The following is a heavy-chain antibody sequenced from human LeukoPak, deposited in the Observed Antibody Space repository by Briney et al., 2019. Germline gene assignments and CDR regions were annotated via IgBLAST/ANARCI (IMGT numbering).Heavy chain of an antibody. CDR2: IGTAGDT. CDR1: GFTFSSYD. Sequence: GGSLRLSCAASGFTFSSYDMHWVRQATGKGLEWVSAIGTAGDTYYPGSVKGRFTISRENAKNSLYLQMNSLRAGDTAVYYCARAGDSSGFLDCWGQGTLVTVSS. CDR3: ARAGDSSGFLDC. J-gene: IGHJ4*02. V-gene: IGHV3-13*04. D-gene: IGHD3-22*01.